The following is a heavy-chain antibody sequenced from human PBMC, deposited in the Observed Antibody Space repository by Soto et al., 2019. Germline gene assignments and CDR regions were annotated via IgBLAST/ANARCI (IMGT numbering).Heavy chain of an antibody. J-gene: IGHJ4*02. CDR1: GFTFSSYI. Sequence: PGGSLRLSCAASGFTFSSYIMNWVRQSPGKGLEWVSSISSSSSYIYYADSVKGRFTISRDNAKNSLYLQMNSLRAEDTAVYYCARCIAVAGTPKDFDYWGQGTLVTVSS. V-gene: IGHV3-21*01. CDR2: ISSSSSYI. D-gene: IGHD6-19*01. CDR3: ARCIAVAGTPKDFDY.